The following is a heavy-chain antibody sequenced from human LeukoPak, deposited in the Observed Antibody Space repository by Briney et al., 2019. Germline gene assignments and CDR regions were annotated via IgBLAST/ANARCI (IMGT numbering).Heavy chain of an antibody. CDR2: INGDGSST. V-gene: IGHV3-74*01. D-gene: IGHD1-26*01. CDR1: GFTFSSYW. CDR3: ARTRYTGNQVDY. J-gene: IGHJ4*02. Sequence: VQPGGSLRLSCSASGFTFSSYWMHWVRQVPGKGLVWVSRINGDGSSTSYADSVKGRFTISRDNAKNTVCLQMNSLRAEDTAVFYCARTRYTGNQVDYWGQGTLVTVSS.